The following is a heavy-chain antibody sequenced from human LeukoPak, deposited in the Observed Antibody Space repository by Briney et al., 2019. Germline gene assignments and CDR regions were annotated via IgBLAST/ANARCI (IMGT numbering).Heavy chain of an antibody. CDR3: ARARLSRVWGSFRTDYYMDV. D-gene: IGHD3-16*01. V-gene: IGHV3-7*01. J-gene: IGHJ6*03. Sequence: HPGGSLRVSCVASGFTFSTHWVSWVRQAPGKGLEWVANIKEDGSEKYYVDSVKGRFTISRDNAKNSLHLQMNSLRAEDTAVYYCARARLSRVWGSFRTDYYMDVWGKGTTVTVSS. CDR1: GFTFSTHW. CDR2: IKEDGSEK.